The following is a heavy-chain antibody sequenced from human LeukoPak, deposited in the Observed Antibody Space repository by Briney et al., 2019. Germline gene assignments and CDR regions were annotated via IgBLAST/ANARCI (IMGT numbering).Heavy chain of an antibody. Sequence: ASVKVSCNVSGYTLTELSMHWVRQAPGKGLEWMGGFDPEDGETIYAQKFQGRVTMTEDTSTDTAYMELSSLRSEDTAVYYCATAPRNYYDSSGYYDYWGQGTLVTVSS. J-gene: IGHJ4*02. CDR2: FDPEDGET. CDR1: GYTLTELS. V-gene: IGHV1-24*01. D-gene: IGHD3-22*01. CDR3: ATAPRNYYDSSGYYDY.